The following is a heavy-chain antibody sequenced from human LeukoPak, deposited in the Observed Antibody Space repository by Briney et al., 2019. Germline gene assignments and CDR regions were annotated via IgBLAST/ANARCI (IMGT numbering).Heavy chain of an antibody. D-gene: IGHD5-18*01. CDR3: AKVGGYSYGSNFDY. J-gene: IGHJ4*02. CDR1: GFTFSRNA. V-gene: IGHV3-23*01. Sequence: GGSLRLSCAASGFTFSRNAMNWVRQAPGKGLEWVSAISGSGGSTYYADSVKGRFTISRDNSKNTLYLQMNSLRAEDTAVYYCAKVGGYSYGSNFDYWGQGTLVTVSS. CDR2: ISGSGGST.